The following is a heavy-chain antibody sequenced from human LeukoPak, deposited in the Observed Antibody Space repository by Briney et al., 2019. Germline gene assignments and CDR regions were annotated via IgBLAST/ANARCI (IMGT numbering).Heavy chain of an antibody. CDR2: INPKSGGT. Sequence: ASVKVSCKASGYTFTDYYMHWVRQAPGQGLEWMGWINPKSGGTNYAQQFQGRVTMTRDTSISTAYMELSRLRSDDTAMYYCARVGAGTSYYFDYWGQGTLVTVSS. CDR3: ARVGAGTSYYFDY. D-gene: IGHD1/OR15-1a*01. CDR1: GYTFTDYY. J-gene: IGHJ4*02. V-gene: IGHV1-2*02.